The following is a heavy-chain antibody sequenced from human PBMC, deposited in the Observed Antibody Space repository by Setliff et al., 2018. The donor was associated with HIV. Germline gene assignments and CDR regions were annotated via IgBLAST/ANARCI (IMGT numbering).Heavy chain of an antibody. CDR2: IYYSDSI. D-gene: IGHD3-22*01. CDR3: ARAPGAYYYDSSGYPIGIRFDY. CDR1: GASISSDT. V-gene: IGHV4-59*01. J-gene: IGHJ4*02. Sequence: PSETLSLTCIVSGASISSDTWSWIRQPPGKGLQWIGFIYYSDSINYNPSLKSRVTISVDTPKNQFSLKLSSVTAADTAVYYCARAPGAYYYDSSGYPIGIRFDYWGQGTLVTVPQ.